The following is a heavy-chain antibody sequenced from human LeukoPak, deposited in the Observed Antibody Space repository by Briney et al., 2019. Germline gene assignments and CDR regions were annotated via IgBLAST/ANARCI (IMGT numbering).Heavy chain of an antibody. CDR2: ISGSGGRT. V-gene: IGHV3-23*01. CDR1: GFTFSSYA. J-gene: IGHJ4*02. Sequence: GGSLRLSCAASGFTFSSYAMTWVRQAPGKGLEWVSAISGSGGRTLYADSVKGRFTISRDNSKNTLYLQMNSLRAEDTATYYCAKLSRGEPNDYWGQGTLVTVSS. D-gene: IGHD4-17*01. CDR3: AKLSRGEPNDY.